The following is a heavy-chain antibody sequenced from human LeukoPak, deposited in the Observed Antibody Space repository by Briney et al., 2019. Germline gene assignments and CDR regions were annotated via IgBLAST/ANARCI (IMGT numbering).Heavy chain of an antibody. CDR3: ARERAMVVAARRSYYYYGMDV. CDR1: GGSFSGYY. CDR2: INHSGST. D-gene: IGHD2-15*01. J-gene: IGHJ6*02. V-gene: IGHV4-34*01. Sequence: SETLSLTCAVYGGSFSGYYWSWIRQPPGKGLEWIGEINHSGSTNYNPSLKSRVTIAVDTSKNQFSLKLSSVTAADTAVYYCARERAMVVAARRSYYYYGMDVWGQGTTVTVSS.